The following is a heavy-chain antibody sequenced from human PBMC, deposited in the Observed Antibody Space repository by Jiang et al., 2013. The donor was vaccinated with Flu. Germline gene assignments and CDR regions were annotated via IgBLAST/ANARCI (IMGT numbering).Heavy chain of an antibody. J-gene: IGHJ3*02. Sequence: KPTQTLTLTCTFSGFSLSTSGVGVGWIRQPPGKALEWLALIYWDDDKRYSPSLKSRLTITKDTSKNQVVLTMTNMDPVDTATYYCAQGRSIIQLWPDAFDIWGQGTMVTVSS. CDR1: GFSLSTSGVG. CDR3: AQGRSIIQLWPDAFDI. D-gene: IGHD5-18*01. V-gene: IGHV2-5*02. CDR2: IYWDDDK.